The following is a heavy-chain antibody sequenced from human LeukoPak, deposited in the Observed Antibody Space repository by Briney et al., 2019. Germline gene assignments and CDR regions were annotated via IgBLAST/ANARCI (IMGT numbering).Heavy chain of an antibody. V-gene: IGHV1-8*03. CDR3: ARVARSIDY. Sequence: ASVKVSCKASGYSFTTYDINWVRQATGQGLEWVGWMNLKSGYTGYAQKFQGRVTITRDTSTSTVYMELSSLRSEDTAVYYCARVARSIDYWGQGTLVSVSS. CDR1: GYSFTTYD. D-gene: IGHD1-26*01. CDR2: MNLKSGYT. J-gene: IGHJ4*02.